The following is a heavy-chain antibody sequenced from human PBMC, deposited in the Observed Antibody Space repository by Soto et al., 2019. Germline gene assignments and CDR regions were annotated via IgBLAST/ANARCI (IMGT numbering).Heavy chain of an antibody. V-gene: IGHV3-53*01. CDR2: IYSDGST. J-gene: IGHJ4*01. Sequence: GGALRLSCAASGVTVSSNYMSWVRQAPGKGLEWVSVIYSDGSTYYADSVKGRFTISRDNSKNTPYLQMNSLRAEDTAVYYCARVGMSSGWYFDYWGQGTLVTVSS. CDR1: GVTVSSNY. CDR3: ARVGMSSGWYFDY. D-gene: IGHD6-19*01.